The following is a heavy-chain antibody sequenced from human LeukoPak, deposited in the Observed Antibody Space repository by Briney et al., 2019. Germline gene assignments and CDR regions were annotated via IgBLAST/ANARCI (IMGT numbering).Heavy chain of an antibody. CDR3: ARGDTYYDFWCRYST. Sequence: SVKVSCKASGGTFSSYAISWVRQAPGQGLEWMGGIIPIFGTANYAQKFQGRVTITADESTSAAYMELSSLRSEDTAVYYCARGDTYYDFWCRYSTWGQGTLVTVSS. CDR1: GGTFSSYA. V-gene: IGHV1-69*13. D-gene: IGHD3-3*01. J-gene: IGHJ4*02. CDR2: IIPIFGTA.